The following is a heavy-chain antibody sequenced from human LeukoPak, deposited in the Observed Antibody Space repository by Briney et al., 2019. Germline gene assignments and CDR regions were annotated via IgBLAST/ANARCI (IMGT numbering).Heavy chain of an antibody. Sequence: ASVKVSCKASGYTFTSYYMHWVRQAPGQGLEWMGIINPSGGSTSYAQKFQGRVTMTRDMSTSTDYMELSSLRSDDTAVYYCARGGRWELPRPYAFDIWGQGTMVTVSS. CDR2: INPSGGST. J-gene: IGHJ3*02. CDR1: GYTFTSYY. V-gene: IGHV1-46*01. CDR3: ARGGRWELPRPYAFDI. D-gene: IGHD1-26*01.